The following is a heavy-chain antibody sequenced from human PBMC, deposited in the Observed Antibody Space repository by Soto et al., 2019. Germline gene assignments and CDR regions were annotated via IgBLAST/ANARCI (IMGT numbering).Heavy chain of an antibody. V-gene: IGHV1-69*02. D-gene: IGHD5-18*01. CDR3: ARRLTSEYSYGYANWFDP. J-gene: IGHJ5*02. Sequence: RASVKVSCKASGGTFSSYTISWVRQAPGQGLEWMGRIIPILGIANYAQKFQGRVTITADKSTSTAYMELSSLRSEDTAVYYCARRLTSEYSYGYANWFDPWGQGTLVTVSS. CDR2: IIPILGIA. CDR1: GGTFSSYT.